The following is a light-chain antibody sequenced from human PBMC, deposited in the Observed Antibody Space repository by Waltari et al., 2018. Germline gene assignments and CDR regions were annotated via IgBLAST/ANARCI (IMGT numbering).Light chain of an antibody. J-gene: IGKJ4*01. CDR2: EVS. CDR1: QSPLHTNGDIF. CDR3: MQSIQLPS. V-gene: IGKV2D-29*01. Sequence: VVTQTPRSLSVAPGQPASISCKSTQSPLHTNGDIFLSWYLQKPGQPPHLLIYEVSRRFSGVPDRFSGSGSGTYFTLKISRVEVEDVGIYYCMQSIQLPSFGGGTKVEIK.